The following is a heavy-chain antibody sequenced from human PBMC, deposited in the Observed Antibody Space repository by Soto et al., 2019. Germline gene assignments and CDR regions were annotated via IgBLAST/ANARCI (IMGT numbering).Heavy chain of an antibody. J-gene: IGHJ5*02. V-gene: IGHV4-30-2*01. D-gene: IGHD4-17*01. CDR1: GGSISSGGYS. CDR2: IYHSGST. Sequence: SETLSLTCAVSGGSISSGGYSWSWIRQPPGKGLEWIGYIYHSGSTYYNPSLKSRVTISVDRSKNQFSLKLSSVTAADTAVYYCARQGITTVTFDPWGQGTLVTVSS. CDR3: ARQGITTVTFDP.